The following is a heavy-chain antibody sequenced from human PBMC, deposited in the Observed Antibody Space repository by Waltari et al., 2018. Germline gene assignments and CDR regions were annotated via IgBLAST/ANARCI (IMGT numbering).Heavy chain of an antibody. CDR1: GDTLTELS. J-gene: IGHJ4*02. D-gene: IGHD5-18*01. V-gene: IGHV1-24*01. CDR2: FDPEDGET. Sequence: QVQLVQSGAEVKKPGASVKVSGKVSGDTLTELSMHWVRQAPGKGLEWMGGFDPEDGETINAQKFQGRVTMTEDTSTDTAYMELSSLRSEDTAVYYCATLKRGYSYGWTLDYWGQGTLVIVSS. CDR3: ATLKRGYSYGWTLDY.